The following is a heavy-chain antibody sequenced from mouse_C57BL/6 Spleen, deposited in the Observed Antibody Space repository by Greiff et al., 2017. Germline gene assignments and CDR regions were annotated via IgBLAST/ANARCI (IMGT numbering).Heavy chain of an antibody. CDR2: ISYDGSN. CDR3: ARDDYGSLYY. V-gene: IGHV3-6*01. D-gene: IGHD1-1*01. CDR1: GYSITSGYY. J-gene: IGHJ2*01. Sequence: EVQLQQSGPGLVKPSQSLSLTCSVTGYSITSGYYWNWIRQFPGNKLELMGYISYDGSNNYNPSLKNRISITRDTSENQFFLKLNAVTTEDKATYYCARDDYGSLYYWGQGTTLTVSS.